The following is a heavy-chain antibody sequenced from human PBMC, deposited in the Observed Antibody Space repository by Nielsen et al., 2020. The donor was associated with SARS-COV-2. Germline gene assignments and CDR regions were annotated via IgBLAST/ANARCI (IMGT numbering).Heavy chain of an antibody. CDR1: GFTFSSYS. Sequence: GGSLRLSCAASGFTFSSYSMNWVRQAPGKGLEWVPSISSSSSYIYYADSVKGRFTISRDTAKNSLYLQMNSLRAEDTAVYYCAGTGGYSYGYVSYWGQGTLVTVSS. CDR3: AGTGGYSYGYVSY. J-gene: IGHJ4*02. V-gene: IGHV3-21*01. D-gene: IGHD5-18*01. CDR2: ISSSSSYI.